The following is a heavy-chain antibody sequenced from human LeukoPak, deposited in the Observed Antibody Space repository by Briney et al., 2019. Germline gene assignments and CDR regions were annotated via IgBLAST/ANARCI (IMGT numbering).Heavy chain of an antibody. CDR2: INWNGGST. CDR3: ARDIVGATTGAYFDC. Sequence: PGGSLRLSCAASGFTFDDYGMSWVRQAPGKGLEWVSDINWNGGSTGYADSVKGRFTISRDNAKNSLYLQMNSLRAEDTALYYCARDIVGATTGAYFDCWGQGTLVTVSS. J-gene: IGHJ4*02. D-gene: IGHD1-26*01. V-gene: IGHV3-20*04. CDR1: GFTFDDYG.